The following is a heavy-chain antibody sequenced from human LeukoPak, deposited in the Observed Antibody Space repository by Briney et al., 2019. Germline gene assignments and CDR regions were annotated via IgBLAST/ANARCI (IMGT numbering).Heavy chain of an antibody. V-gene: IGHV1-2*02. CDR3: ARDMGSSTSLRRAHHFDY. CDR2: INPNSGGT. CDR1: GYTFTGYY. Sequence: GASVKVSCKASGYTFTGYYIHWVRQAPGQGLEWMGWINPNSGGTNYAQKFQGRVTMTRDTSISTAYMELSRLRSDDTAVYYCARDMGSSTSLRRAHHFDYWGQGTLVTVSS. J-gene: IGHJ4*02. D-gene: IGHD2-2*01.